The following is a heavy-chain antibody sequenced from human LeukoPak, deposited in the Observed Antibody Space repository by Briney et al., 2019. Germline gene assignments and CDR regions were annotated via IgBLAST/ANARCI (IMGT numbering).Heavy chain of an antibody. CDR2: ISSSGSTI. D-gene: IGHD6-19*01. Sequence: GGSLRLSCAASGFTFSDYYMSWIRQAPGKGLEWVSYISSSGSTIYHADSVKGRFTISRDNAKNSLYLQMNSLRAEDTAVYYCARVDYSSGWFGPFDYWGQGTLVTVSS. V-gene: IGHV3-11*01. CDR3: ARVDYSSGWFGPFDY. J-gene: IGHJ4*02. CDR1: GFTFSDYY.